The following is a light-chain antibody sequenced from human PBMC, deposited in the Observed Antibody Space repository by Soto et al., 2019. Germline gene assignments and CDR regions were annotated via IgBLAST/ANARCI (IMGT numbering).Light chain of an antibody. V-gene: IGKV3-20*01. CDR3: QQYGSSPLFT. CDR2: GAS. J-gene: IGKJ3*01. CDR1: QSVSSSY. Sequence: EIVLTQSPGTLSLSPGERATLSCRASQSVSSSYLAWYQQKPDQAPRLLIYGASSRATGIPDRFSGRGSGTDFSLTISRPEPEDSAVYYCQQYGSSPLFTFGPGTKGDIK.